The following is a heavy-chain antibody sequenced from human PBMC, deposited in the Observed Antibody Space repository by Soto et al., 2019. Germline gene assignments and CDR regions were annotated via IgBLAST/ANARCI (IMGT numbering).Heavy chain of an antibody. D-gene: IGHD4-17*01. V-gene: IGHV3-30-3*01. J-gene: IGHJ4*02. CDR2: ISYDGSNK. CDR1: GFTFSSYA. CDR3: ARDADVTTLSYFDY. Sequence: QVQLVESGGGVVQPGRSLRLSCAASGFTFSSYAMHWVRQAPGKGLEWVAVISYDGSNKYYADSVKGRFTISRDNSKNTLYLQMNSLRAADTVVYYGARDADVTTLSYFDYWGQGPLVTVSS.